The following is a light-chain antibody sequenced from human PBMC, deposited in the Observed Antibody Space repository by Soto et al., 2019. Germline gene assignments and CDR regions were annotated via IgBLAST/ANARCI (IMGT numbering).Light chain of an antibody. CDR1: HSVSNSY. CDR3: QQYGTTRIT. Sequence: EIVFTLSPGTLYLYPGERATLSCRASHSVSNSYLAWYQQKPGQAPRLLMYGASNRATGIPDRFSGSGSETDFTLTISRLEPEDLAVYYCQQYGTTRITFGHGTRLEIK. V-gene: IGKV3-20*01. CDR2: GAS. J-gene: IGKJ5*01.